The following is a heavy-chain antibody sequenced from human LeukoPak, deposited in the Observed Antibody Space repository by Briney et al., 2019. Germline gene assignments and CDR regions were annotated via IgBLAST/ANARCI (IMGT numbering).Heavy chain of an antibody. Sequence: GASVKVSCKASGYTFTSYGISWVRQAPGQGLEWMGWINPNSGGTNYAQKFQGRVTMTRDTSISTAYMELSRLRSDDTAVYYCARGESNYYYYMDVWGKGTTVTVSS. J-gene: IGHJ6*03. V-gene: IGHV1-2*02. CDR1: GYTFTSYG. CDR3: ARGESNYYYYMDV. CDR2: INPNSGGT. D-gene: IGHD3-10*01.